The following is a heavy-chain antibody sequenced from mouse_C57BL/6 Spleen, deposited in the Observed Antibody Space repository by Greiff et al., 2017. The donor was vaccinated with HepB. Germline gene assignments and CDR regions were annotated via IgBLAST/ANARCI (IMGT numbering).Heavy chain of an antibody. Sequence: QVQLQQSGAELARPGASVKMSCKASGYTFTSYTMHWVKQRPGQGLEWIGYINPSSGYTKYNQKFKDKATLTADKSSITAYMQLSSLTSEDSAVYYCARKRLGSSSLDYRGQGTTLTVSS. CDR3: ARKRLGSSSLDY. CDR1: GYTFTSYT. V-gene: IGHV1-4*01. J-gene: IGHJ2*01. D-gene: IGHD1-1*01. CDR2: INPSSGYT.